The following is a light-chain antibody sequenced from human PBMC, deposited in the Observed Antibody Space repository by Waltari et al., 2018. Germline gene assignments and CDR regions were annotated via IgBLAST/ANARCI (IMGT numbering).Light chain of an antibody. CDR3: TSFTSRSTWV. Sequence: QSALTQPVSVSESPGQSLTISCTGTSSDVGAYNFVSWYQQHPGKAPKLMIYEVSNRPSGVSSRFSASKSGNTASLTISGLQAEDEADYYCTSFTSRSTWVFGGGTKLTVL. CDR1: SSDVGAYNF. J-gene: IGLJ3*02. V-gene: IGLV2-14*01. CDR2: EVS.